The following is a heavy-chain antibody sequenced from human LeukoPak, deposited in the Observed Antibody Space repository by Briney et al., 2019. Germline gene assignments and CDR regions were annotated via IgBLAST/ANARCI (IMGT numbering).Heavy chain of an antibody. Sequence: PGGSLRLSCSASGFTFSSSAMHWVRQAPGKGLEYVSAINNNGGSTYYADSVKGRFTISRDNSKNTLYLQMSSLRAEDTAVYYCVKDGLDSSGWYPFDYWGQGTLVTVSS. CDR3: VKDGLDSSGWYPFDY. CDR2: INNNGGST. D-gene: IGHD6-19*01. CDR1: GFTFSSSA. V-gene: IGHV3-64D*06. J-gene: IGHJ4*02.